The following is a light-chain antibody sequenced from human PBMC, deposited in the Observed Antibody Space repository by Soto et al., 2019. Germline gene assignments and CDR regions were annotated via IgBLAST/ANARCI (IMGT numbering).Light chain of an antibody. V-gene: IGLV3-25*03. CDR1: ALSKQY. J-gene: IGLJ1*01. CDR2: KDT. CDR3: QSADSSGTYYV. Sequence: SYELTQPPSVSVSPGQTARITCFGDALSKQYVSWYQQKPGQAPVLVIHKDTERPSGIPERFSGSTSGTTVTLTIDGVQAEDEADYFCQSADSSGTYYVFGTGTKVTVL.